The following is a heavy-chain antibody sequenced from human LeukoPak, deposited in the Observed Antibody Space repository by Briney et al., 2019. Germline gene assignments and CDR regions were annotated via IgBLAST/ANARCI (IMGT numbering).Heavy chain of an antibody. Sequence: AGGSLRLSCAASGFTVSSNYMSWVRQAPGKGLEWVSVIYSGGSTYYADSVKGRFTISRDNSKNTLYLQMNSLRAEDTAVYYCARSNYYYGMDVWGQGTTVTVSS. J-gene: IGHJ6*02. CDR3: ARSNYYYGMDV. V-gene: IGHV3-53*01. CDR2: IYSGGST. CDR1: GFTVSSNY.